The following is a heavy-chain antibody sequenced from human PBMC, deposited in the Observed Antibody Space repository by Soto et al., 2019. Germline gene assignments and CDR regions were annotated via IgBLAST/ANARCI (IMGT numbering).Heavy chain of an antibody. CDR3: ARTYYDFWSGYWRWFDP. Sequence: SETLSLTCTVSGGCISSYYGSWIRQPPGKGLEWIGYIYYNGSTNYNPSLKSRVTISVDTSKNQFSLKLSSVTAADTAVYYCARTYYDFWSGYWRWFDPWGQGTLVTVSS. D-gene: IGHD3-3*01. CDR2: IYYNGST. J-gene: IGHJ5*02. CDR1: GGCISSYY. V-gene: IGHV4-59*01.